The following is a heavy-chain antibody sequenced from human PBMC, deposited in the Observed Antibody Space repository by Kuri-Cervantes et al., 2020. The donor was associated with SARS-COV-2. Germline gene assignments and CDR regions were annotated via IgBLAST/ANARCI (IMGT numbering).Heavy chain of an antibody. CDR3: AVPAAMHSYTAHAFDI. V-gene: IGHV3-21*01. CDR2: ISSSSSYI. D-gene: IGHD2-2*01. Sequence: GESLKISCAASGFTFSSYSMNWVRQAPGKGLEWASSISSSSSYIYYADSVKGRFTISKESGENSLYLHMNSLRGDDTAVYYCAVPAAMHSYTAHAFDIWGQGTMVTVSS. CDR1: GFTFSSYS. J-gene: IGHJ3*02.